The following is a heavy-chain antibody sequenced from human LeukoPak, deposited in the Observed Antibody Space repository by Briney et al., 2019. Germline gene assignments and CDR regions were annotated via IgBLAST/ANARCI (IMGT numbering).Heavy chain of an antibody. CDR1: GFTFSNYD. J-gene: IGHJ6*04. CDR2: ISGSGGST. V-gene: IGHV3-23*01. CDR3: AKSPPFGDV. D-gene: IGHD3-10*01. Sequence: GGSLRLSCAASGFTFSNYDIHWVRQAPGKGLEWVSAISGSGGSTYYADSVKGRFTISRDNSKNTLYLQMNSLRAEDTAVYYCAKSPPFGDVWGKGTTVTVSS.